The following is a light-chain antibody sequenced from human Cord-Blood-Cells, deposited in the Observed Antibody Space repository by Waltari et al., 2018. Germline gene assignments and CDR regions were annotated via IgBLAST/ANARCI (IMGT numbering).Light chain of an antibody. CDR3: QQSYSTPFT. J-gene: IGKJ3*01. Sequence: GDRVTITCRASQSISSYLNWYQQKPGKAPKLLIYAASSLQSGVPSRFSGSGSGTDFTLTISSLQPEDFTTYYCQQSYSTPFTFGPGTKVDIK. V-gene: IGKV1-39*01. CDR1: QSISSY. CDR2: AAS.